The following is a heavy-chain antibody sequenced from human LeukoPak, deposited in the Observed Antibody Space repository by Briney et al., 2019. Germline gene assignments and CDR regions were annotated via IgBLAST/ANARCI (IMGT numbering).Heavy chain of an antibody. CDR3: ARRETPRNYIAVADNDAFDI. Sequence: GESLKIPCKGSGYSFTNYWIGWVRQMPGRGLEWMGIIYPGDSDTTYSPSFQGQVTISADQSISTAYLQWSSLKASDTAMYYCARRETPRNYIAVADNDAFDIWGQGTMVTVSS. CDR1: GYSFTNYW. J-gene: IGHJ3*02. CDR2: IYPGDSDT. V-gene: IGHV5-51*01. D-gene: IGHD6-19*01.